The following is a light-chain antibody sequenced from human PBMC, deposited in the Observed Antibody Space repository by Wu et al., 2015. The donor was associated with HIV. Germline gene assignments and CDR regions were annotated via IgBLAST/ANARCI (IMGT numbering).Light chain of an antibody. V-gene: IGKV1D-12*01. CDR2: AAS. CDR3: QQTNSPWT. Sequence: DIQMTQSPSSVSASVGDRVTITCRASQGISSWLAWYQQKPGKAPKLLIYAASTLHSAVPSRFSGSGSATHFTLTISNLQPDDFATYYCQQTNSPWTFGQGTKVE. CDR1: QGISSW. J-gene: IGKJ1*01.